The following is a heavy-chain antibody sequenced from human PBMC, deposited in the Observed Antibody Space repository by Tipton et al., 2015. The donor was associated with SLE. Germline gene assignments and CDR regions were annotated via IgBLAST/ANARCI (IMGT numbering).Heavy chain of an antibody. J-gene: IGHJ4*02. CDR3: AGVKSIFGVVIIDY. Sequence: TLSLTCTVSGGSINGYHWNWFRQPPERELEWIGYIYNSGSTNYNPSLKSRVTMSVDTSKNQFSLQLSSVTAADTAVYYCAGVKSIFGVVIIDYGGQGTLVTVSS. V-gene: IGHV4-59*08. D-gene: IGHD3-3*01. CDR2: IYNSGST. CDR1: GGSINGYH.